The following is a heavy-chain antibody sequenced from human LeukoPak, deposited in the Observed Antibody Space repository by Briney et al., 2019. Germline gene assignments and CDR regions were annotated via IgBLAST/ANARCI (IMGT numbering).Heavy chain of an antibody. D-gene: IGHD3-16*01. J-gene: IGHJ3*02. Sequence: SETLSLTCTVSGGSISTSNYYWGWVRQPPGKGLEWIGNIFYSGSTYYSPSLKSRVTISLDTSKNQFSLKLSSVTAADTAVYYCARGRWGGAGAFDIWGQGTMVTVSS. CDR3: ARGRWGGAGAFDI. V-gene: IGHV4-39*07. CDR2: IFYSGST. CDR1: GGSISTSNYY.